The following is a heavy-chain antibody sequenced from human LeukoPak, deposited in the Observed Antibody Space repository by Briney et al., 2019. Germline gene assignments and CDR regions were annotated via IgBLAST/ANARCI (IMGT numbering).Heavy chain of an antibody. Sequence: SETLSLTCAVYGGSISSSSYYWGWISQPPGKGLEWIGSIYYSGSTYYNPSLKSRVTISVDTSKNQFSLKLSSVTAADTAVYYCARDVYGGIFDYWGQGTLVSVSS. CDR2: IYYSGST. D-gene: IGHD2-15*01. V-gene: IGHV4-39*07. J-gene: IGHJ4*02. CDR3: ARDVYGGIFDY. CDR1: GGSISSSSYY.